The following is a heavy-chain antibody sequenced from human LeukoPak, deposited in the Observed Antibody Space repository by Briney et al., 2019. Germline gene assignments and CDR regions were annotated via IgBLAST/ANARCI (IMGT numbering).Heavy chain of an antibody. Sequence: SGGSLRLSCAASGFAFSSYGMHWVRQAPGKGLEWVAFIQYDGANKYYADSVKGRFTISRDNAKNSLYLQMNSLRAEDTAVYYCARALIVVVPAALDYWGQGTLVTVSS. V-gene: IGHV3-30*02. CDR2: IQYDGANK. CDR1: GFAFSSYG. J-gene: IGHJ4*02. D-gene: IGHD2-2*01. CDR3: ARALIVVVPAALDY.